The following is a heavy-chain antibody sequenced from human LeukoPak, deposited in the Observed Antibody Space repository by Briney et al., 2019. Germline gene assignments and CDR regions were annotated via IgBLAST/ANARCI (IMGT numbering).Heavy chain of an antibody. J-gene: IGHJ3*02. CDR3: ARGRVAGSGWKDAFDI. D-gene: IGHD6-19*01. Sequence: ASVKVSCKASGYTFTSYDINWVRQATGQGLEWMGWMNPNSGNTGYAQKFQGRVNMTRNTSISTAYMELSSLRSEDTAVYYCARGRVAGSGWKDAFDIWGQGTMVTVSS. CDR1: GYTFTSYD. CDR2: MNPNSGNT. V-gene: IGHV1-8*01.